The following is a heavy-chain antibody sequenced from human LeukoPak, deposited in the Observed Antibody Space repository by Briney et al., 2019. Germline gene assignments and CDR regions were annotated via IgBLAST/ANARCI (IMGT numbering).Heavy chain of an antibody. CDR1: GFPFSSYS. D-gene: IGHD2-15*01. J-gene: IGHJ4*02. Sequence: GGSLRLSCAASGFPFSSYSFNWVRLAAGKGLAWVAYISSSGTIYYAASVTGRFTISRDNANNSLYLQMNSLRADDTAVYYCMRGARGGDYWSQGTLVTVSS. CDR2: ISSSGTI. CDR3: MRGARGGDY. V-gene: IGHV3-48*04.